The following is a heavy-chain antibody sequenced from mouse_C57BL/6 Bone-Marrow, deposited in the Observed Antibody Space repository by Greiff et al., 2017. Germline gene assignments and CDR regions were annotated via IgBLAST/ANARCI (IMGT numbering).Heavy chain of an antibody. J-gene: IGHJ4*01. CDR2: ISSGGDYI. CDR1: GFTFSSYA. D-gene: IGHD1-1*01. CDR3: TRDNYGPYAMDY. V-gene: IGHV5-9-1*02. Sequence: EVQGVESGEGLVKPGGSLKLSCAASGFTFSSYAMSWVRQTPEKRLEWVAYISSGGDYIYYADTVKGRFTISRDNARNTLYLQMSSLKSEDTAMYYCTRDNYGPYAMDYRGQGTSVTVSA.